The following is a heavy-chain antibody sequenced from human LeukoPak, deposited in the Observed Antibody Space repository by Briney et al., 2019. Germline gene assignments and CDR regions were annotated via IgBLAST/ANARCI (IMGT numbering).Heavy chain of an antibody. V-gene: IGHV3-23*01. D-gene: IGHD1-14*01. CDR1: GFTFSSYA. CDR2: ISGSGGST. Sequence: GGSLRLSCAASGFTFSSYAMSWVRQAPGKGLELVSAISGSGGSTYYADSVKGRFTISRDNSKNTLYLQMNSLRAEDPAVYYCAKDENRSRFYYYGMDVWGQGTKVIVSS. J-gene: IGHJ6*01. CDR3: AKDENRSRFYYYGMDV.